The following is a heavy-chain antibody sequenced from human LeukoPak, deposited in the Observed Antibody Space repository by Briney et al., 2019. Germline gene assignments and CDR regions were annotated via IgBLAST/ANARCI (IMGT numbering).Heavy chain of an antibody. CDR2: ISYDGSNK. Sequence: GRSLRLSCAASGFTFSSYAMHWVRQDPGKGLEWVAVISYDGSNKYYADSVKGRFTISRDNSKNTLYLQMNSLRAEDTAVYYCASSSSEIDYWGQGTLVTVSS. CDR1: GFTFSSYA. J-gene: IGHJ4*02. V-gene: IGHV3-30-3*01. D-gene: IGHD6-6*01. CDR3: ASSSSEIDY.